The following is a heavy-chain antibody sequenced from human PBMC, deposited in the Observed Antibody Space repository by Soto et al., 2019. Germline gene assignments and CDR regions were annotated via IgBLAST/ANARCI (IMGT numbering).Heavy chain of an antibody. V-gene: IGHV3-74*03. J-gene: IGHJ4*02. CDR1: GFTFSGYW. D-gene: IGHD5-18*01. CDR2: INRDGSIT. Sequence: EVQLVESGGGLVQPGGSLRLSCAASGFTFSGYWMYWVRQVPGKGLEWVSRINRDGSITTYADSVKGRFSVSRDNAKNTLYLEMNSLRAEDTAEYYCARAFGYSSGYGIAYWGLGTLVTVSS. CDR3: ARAFGYSSGYGIAY.